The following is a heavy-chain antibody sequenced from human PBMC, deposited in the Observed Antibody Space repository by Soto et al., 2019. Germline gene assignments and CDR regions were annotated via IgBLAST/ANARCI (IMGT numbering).Heavy chain of an antibody. CDR2: INDKGDNI. D-gene: IGHD1-7*01. Sequence: GGSLRLSCAASGFTFSNYALSWVRQAAGKGLEWISAINDKGDNIYYADSVKGRFTISRDNSKSTLYLQMNSLRAEDTAIYYCAKRSVSGTYSPFDYWGQGTLVTVYS. V-gene: IGHV3-23*01. CDR1: GFTFSNYA. CDR3: AKRSVSGTYSPFDY. J-gene: IGHJ4*02.